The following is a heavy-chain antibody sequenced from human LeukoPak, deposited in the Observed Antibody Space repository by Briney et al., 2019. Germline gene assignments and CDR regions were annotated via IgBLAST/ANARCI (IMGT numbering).Heavy chain of an antibody. J-gene: IGHJ4*02. D-gene: IGHD2-8*02. V-gene: IGHV4-59*08. Sequence: SETLSLTCSVSGDSVTSDYWSWIRQPPGKGLEWIGYVSSDGTTNYTPSLRSRVIMSVDTAKNHISLSLTSLTAADTAIYYCARLDCTGDGCYNHWGRGTLVTVSS. CDR1: GDSVTSDY. CDR3: ARLDCTGDGCYNH. CDR2: VSSDGTT.